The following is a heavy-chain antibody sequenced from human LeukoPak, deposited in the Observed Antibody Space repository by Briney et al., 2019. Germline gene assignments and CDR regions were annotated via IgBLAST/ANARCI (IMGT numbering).Heavy chain of an antibody. Sequence: SETLSLTCTVSGGSINSGNYYWSWIRQPAGKGLEWIGRIHTSGSTNSNPSLKSRVTISVDTSKNQFSLKLSSVTAADTAVYYCARGAQVVPASVWFDPWGQGTLVTVSS. D-gene: IGHD2-2*01. CDR3: ARGAQVVPASVWFDP. CDR2: IHTSGST. J-gene: IGHJ5*02. CDR1: GGSINSGNYY. V-gene: IGHV4-61*02.